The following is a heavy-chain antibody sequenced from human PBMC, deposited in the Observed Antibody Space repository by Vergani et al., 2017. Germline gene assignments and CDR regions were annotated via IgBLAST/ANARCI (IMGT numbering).Heavy chain of an antibody. CDR3: AKAYVGPQRDDY. V-gene: IGHV3-23*04. Sequence: VQLVESGGGLVKPGGSLRLSCAASGFTFSDYYMSWIRQAPGKGLEWVSAISGSGGSTYYADSVKGRFTISRDNSKNTLYLQMNSLRAEDTAVYYCAKAYVGPQRDDYWGQGTLVTVSS. CDR2: ISGSGGST. J-gene: IGHJ4*02. D-gene: IGHD3-10*02. CDR1: GFTFSDYY.